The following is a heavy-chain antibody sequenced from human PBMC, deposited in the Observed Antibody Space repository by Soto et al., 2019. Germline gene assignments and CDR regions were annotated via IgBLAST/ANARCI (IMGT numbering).Heavy chain of an antibody. CDR2: IKQDGSEK. CDR3: ARDIGLDSSGYYGNYCDY. Sequence: LRLSCAASGFTFSSYWMTWVRQAPGKGLEWVANIKQDGSEKYYVDSVKGRFTISRDNAKNSLYLQMNSLRVEDTAVYYCARDIGLDSSGYYGNYCDYWGQGTLVTVSS. V-gene: IGHV3-7*03. D-gene: IGHD3-22*01. CDR1: GFTFSSYW. J-gene: IGHJ4*02.